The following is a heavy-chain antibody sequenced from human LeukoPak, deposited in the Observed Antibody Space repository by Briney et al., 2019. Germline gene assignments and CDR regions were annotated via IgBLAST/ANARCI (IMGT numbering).Heavy chain of an antibody. CDR3: ARDIYYYDSSGYYFPGGSDY. V-gene: IGHV3-48*03. J-gene: IGHJ4*02. D-gene: IGHD3-22*01. Sequence: GGSLRLSCAASGFTFSSYEMNWVRQAPGKGLEWVSYISSSGSTIYYADSVKGRLTISRDNAKDSLYLQMNSLRAEDTAVYYCARDIYYYDSSGYYFPGGSDYWGQGTLVTVSS. CDR1: GFTFSSYE. CDR2: ISSSGSTI.